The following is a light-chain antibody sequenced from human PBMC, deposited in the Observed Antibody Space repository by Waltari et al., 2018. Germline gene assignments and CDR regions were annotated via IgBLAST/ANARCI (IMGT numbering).Light chain of an antibody. Sequence: DIVMTQTPLSLPVTLGELASIPCRSSQSLLDSEDGNTYLDWYLQKPGQSPQHLIFEVSNRASGVPDRFSSSRSDTDFTLKISRMEAEDVGVYYCMQGIEYPWTFGQGTKVEIK. V-gene: IGKV2-40*01. CDR2: EVS. J-gene: IGKJ1*01. CDR3: MQGIEYPWT. CDR1: QSLLDSEDGNTY.